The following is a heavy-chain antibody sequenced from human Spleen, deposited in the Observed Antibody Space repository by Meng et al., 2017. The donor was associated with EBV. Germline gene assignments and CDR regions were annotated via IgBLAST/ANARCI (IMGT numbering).Heavy chain of an antibody. V-gene: IGHV4-34*01. CDR3: ARVGGYREDY. D-gene: IGHD5-12*01. CDR1: GGSFSTDY. J-gene: IGHJ4*02. CDR2: INHGGST. Sequence: QGQLQQWGAGMVKPAETWSVNFAFYGGSFSTDYWSWSRQPPGKGLEWIGDINHGGSTNYNPSLGSRVTISIDTTKNQISLRLSSVTAADTAVYYCARVGGYREDYWGQGTLVTVSS.